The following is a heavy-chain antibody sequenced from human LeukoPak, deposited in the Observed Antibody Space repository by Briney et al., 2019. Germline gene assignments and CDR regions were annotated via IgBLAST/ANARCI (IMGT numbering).Heavy chain of an antibody. CDR3: ARGTRATIFGVVIIRRRFDY. J-gene: IGHJ4*02. D-gene: IGHD3-3*01. CDR1: GYTFTSYD. CDR2: MNPNRGNT. V-gene: IGHV1-8*01. Sequence: ASVTVSCKASGYTFTSYDINWVRQATGQGLEWMGWMNPNRGNTGYAQKFQGRVTMTRNTSISTAYMELSSLRSEDTAVYYCARGTRATIFGVVIIRRRFDYWGQGTLVTVSS.